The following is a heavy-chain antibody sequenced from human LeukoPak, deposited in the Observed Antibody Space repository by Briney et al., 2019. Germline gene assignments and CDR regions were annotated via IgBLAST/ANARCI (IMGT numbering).Heavy chain of an antibody. CDR3: ATRGTTATKYIEN. CDR2: ISASDGST. V-gene: IGHV3-23*01. D-gene: IGHD1-1*01. Sequence: PGGSLRLSCAASGFTFSSHVMSRVRQAPGKGVEWVSTISASDGSTYYADSVKGRFTISRDNSKNTLHLQMNSLRVEDTAAYYCATRGTTATKYIENWGQGTLVTVSS. J-gene: IGHJ4*02. CDR1: GFTFSSHV.